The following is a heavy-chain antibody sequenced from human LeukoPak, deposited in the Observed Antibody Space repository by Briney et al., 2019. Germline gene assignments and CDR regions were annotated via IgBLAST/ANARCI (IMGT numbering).Heavy chain of an antibody. V-gene: IGHV4-61*02. CDR2: IYYSGST. CDR1: GGSISSGSYY. Sequence: PSQTLSLTCTVSGGSISSGSYYWSWIRQPAGKGLEWIGRIYYSGSTYYNPSLKSRVTISVDTSKNQFSLKLSSVTAADTAVYYCASIKQWELLLPDYWGQGTLVTVSS. D-gene: IGHD1-26*01. CDR3: ASIKQWELLLPDY. J-gene: IGHJ4*02.